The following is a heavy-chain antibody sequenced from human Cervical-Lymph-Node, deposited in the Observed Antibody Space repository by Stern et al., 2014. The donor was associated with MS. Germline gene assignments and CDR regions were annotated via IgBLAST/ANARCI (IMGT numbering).Heavy chain of an antibody. D-gene: IGHD2-2*01. J-gene: IGHJ6*02. Sequence: EVQLVQSGAEVKKPGESLKISCKGSGYNFGDYWIGWVGQKPGKGLEWMGTIFPADSDSRYSPSFEGQVTISADESISTAFLQSSSLKASDTGIYYCARHQPAATFAMDVWGQGTTVIASS. CDR2: IFPADSDS. V-gene: IGHV5-51*01. CDR3: ARHQPAATFAMDV. CDR1: GYNFGDYW.